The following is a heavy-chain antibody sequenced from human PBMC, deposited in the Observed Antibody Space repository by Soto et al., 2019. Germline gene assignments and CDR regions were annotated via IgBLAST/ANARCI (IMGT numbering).Heavy chain of an antibody. J-gene: IGHJ4*02. V-gene: IGHV3-64*01. CDR3: AIGWNGYHVDY. Sequence: EVQLVESGGGLVQPGGSLRLSCAASGFTFSSYAMHWVRQAPGKGLEYVSVISSNGGSAYYAHSVTGRFTISTDHAENTLYLLTGSLRAECQAVYYCAIGWNGYHVDYWGEGKLGTVST. D-gene: IGHD5-12*01. CDR2: ISSNGGSA. CDR1: GFTFSSYA.